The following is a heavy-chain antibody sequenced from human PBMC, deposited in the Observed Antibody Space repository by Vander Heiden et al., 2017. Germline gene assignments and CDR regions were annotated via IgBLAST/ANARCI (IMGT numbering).Heavy chain of an antibody. D-gene: IGHD3-10*01. J-gene: IGHJ4*02. CDR1: GYTFTRSD. CDR3: ARGGRGVVRGVIDY. Sequence: QAQLVQSGAEAKKPWASAKVSCTASGYTFTRSDIHWVRQATGQGLEWMGWMNPNSGNTGYAQKFQGRVTMTRNTSISTAYMELSSLRSEDTAVYYCARGGRGVVRGVIDYWGQGTLVTVSS. CDR2: MNPNSGNT. V-gene: IGHV1-8*02.